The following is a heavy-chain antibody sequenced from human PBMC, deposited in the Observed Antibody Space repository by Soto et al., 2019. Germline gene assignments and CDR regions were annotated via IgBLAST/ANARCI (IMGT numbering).Heavy chain of an antibody. CDR2: INDYGTTI. CDR3: ARGGLEPFDY. Sequence: PGGSLRLSCAASGFTLGNYRMHWVRQAPGKGLVWVSRINDYGTTINYAESVEGRFIISRDDAKSEVYLQMNNLRAEDSAVYYCARGGLEPFDYWGQGALVTV. J-gene: IGHJ4*02. CDR1: GFTLGNYR. V-gene: IGHV3-74*01. D-gene: IGHD1-1*01.